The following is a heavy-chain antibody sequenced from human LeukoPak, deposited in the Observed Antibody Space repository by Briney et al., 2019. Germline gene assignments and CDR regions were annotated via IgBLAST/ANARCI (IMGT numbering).Heavy chain of an antibody. J-gene: IGHJ4*02. Sequence: ASVKVSCKASGYTFTDYYMHWVRQAPGQGLEWMGWIYPNSGGTNYAQKFQGRVTMTRDTSISTAHMELSRLRSDDTAVYYCARDLVGGQGGDYWGQGTLVTVSS. CDR1: GYTFTDYY. D-gene: IGHD2-15*01. CDR2: IYPNSGGT. V-gene: IGHV1-2*02. CDR3: ARDLVGGQGGDY.